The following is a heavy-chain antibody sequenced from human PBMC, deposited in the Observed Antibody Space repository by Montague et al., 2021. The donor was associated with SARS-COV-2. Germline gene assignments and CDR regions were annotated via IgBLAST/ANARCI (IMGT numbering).Heavy chain of an antibody. CDR2: IERTGTTI. CDR1: GFTFSSYE. CDR3: ARDAGATGGEYAFDL. J-gene: IGHJ3*01. D-gene: IGHD3-10*01. V-gene: IGHV3-48*03. Sequence: SLRLSCAGSGFTFSSYELNWIRQAPGKGLEWVSYIERTGTTICYADSVKDRFTISRDNAKNSLYLQLNRLRVDDTAVYYCARDAGATGGEYAFDLWGQGTMVTVSS.